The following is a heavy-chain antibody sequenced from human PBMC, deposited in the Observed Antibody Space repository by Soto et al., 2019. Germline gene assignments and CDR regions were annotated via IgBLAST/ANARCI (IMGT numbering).Heavy chain of an antibody. CDR2: ISAYNGNT. V-gene: IGHV1-18*04. J-gene: IGHJ4*02. D-gene: IGHD6-19*01. CDR1: GYTFTSYG. Sequence: AASVKVSCMASGYTFTSYGISWVRQAPGQGLAWMGWISAYNGNTNYAQKLQGRVTMTTDTSTTTAYLELRSLRADDTAVYYCAKDQSRAVAGTSDCWGQGTLVTVSS. CDR3: AKDQSRAVAGTSDC.